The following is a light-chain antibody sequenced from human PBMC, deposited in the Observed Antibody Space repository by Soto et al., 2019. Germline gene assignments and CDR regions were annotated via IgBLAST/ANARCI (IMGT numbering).Light chain of an antibody. CDR1: QSVTSNY. V-gene: IGKV3-20*01. CDR2: GSS. Sequence: EIVLTQSPGTLSLSPGERATLSCGASQSVTSNYLAWYQQKPGQAPRLLIYGSSTRATGIPGRFTGSGSGTDFTLTTSRLEPEDFAVYYCQHYATSLTTFGQGTRVEIK. CDR3: QHYATSLTT. J-gene: IGKJ1*01.